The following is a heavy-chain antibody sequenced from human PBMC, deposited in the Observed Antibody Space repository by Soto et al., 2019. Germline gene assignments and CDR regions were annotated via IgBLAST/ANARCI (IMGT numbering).Heavy chain of an antibody. CDR1: GYTFTSYG. V-gene: IGHV1-18*01. D-gene: IGHD3-22*01. Sequence: VASVKVSCKASGYTFTSYGISWVRQAPGQGLEWMGWISAYNGNTNYAQKLQGRVTMTTDTSTSTAYMELRSLRSDDTAVYYCARDAYYYDSSGYYYNFDYWGQGTLVTVSS. J-gene: IGHJ4*02. CDR2: ISAYNGNT. CDR3: ARDAYYYDSSGYYYNFDY.